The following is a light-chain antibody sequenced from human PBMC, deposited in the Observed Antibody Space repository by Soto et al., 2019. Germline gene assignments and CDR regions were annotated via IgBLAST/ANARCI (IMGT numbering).Light chain of an antibody. CDR2: RNN. CDR3: AAWDDSLSGRV. Sequence: QSVLTQPPSVSGAPGQRVTISCTGSNSNIGAGHAAQWYQQPPGTTPKLLIYRNNQRPSGVPDRFSGSKSGTSASLAISGLRSEDEADYYCAAWDDSLSGRVFGTGTKLTVL. V-gene: IGLV1-47*01. J-gene: IGLJ1*01. CDR1: NSNIGAGHA.